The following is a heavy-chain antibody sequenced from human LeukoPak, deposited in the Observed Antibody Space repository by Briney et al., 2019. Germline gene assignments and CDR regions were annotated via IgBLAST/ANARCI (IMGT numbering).Heavy chain of an antibody. CDR3: ARDQGHSYGPYYYYGMDV. D-gene: IGHD5-18*01. CDR2: ISSSSSYI. V-gene: IGHV3-21*01. J-gene: IGHJ6*02. Sequence: PGGSLRLSCAASGFTFSSYSMNWVRQAPGKGLEWVSSISSSSSYIYYADSVKGRFTISRDNAKNSLYLQMNSLRDEDTAVYYCARDQGHSYGPYYYYGMDVWGQGTTVTVSS. CDR1: GFTFSSYS.